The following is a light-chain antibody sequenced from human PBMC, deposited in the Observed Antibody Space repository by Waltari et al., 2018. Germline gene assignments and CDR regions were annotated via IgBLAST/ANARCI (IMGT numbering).Light chain of an antibody. CDR3: AAWDDSLSVV. V-gene: IGLV1-44*01. Sequence: QSVLTQPPSASGTPGQRVTISCSGSSYNIGSNSVNWYQQLPGTAPKLVIYSNNERPSGVPDRFSGSKSGTSASLAISGLQSEDEADYYCAAWDDSLSVVFGGGTKLTVL. J-gene: IGLJ2*01. CDR1: SYNIGSNS. CDR2: SNN.